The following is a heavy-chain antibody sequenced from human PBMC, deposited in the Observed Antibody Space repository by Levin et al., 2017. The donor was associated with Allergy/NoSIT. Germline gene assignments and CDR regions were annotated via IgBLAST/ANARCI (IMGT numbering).Heavy chain of an antibody. D-gene: IGHD3-3*01. CDR2: IKPDGSET. CDR3: VRDDRGGLQFLEWSPQTPSFDS. V-gene: IGHV3-7*03. Sequence: GGSLRLSCAASGFAFSRFWLSWVRQAPGKGLEWVANIKPDGSETYYVDSVKGRFTISRDNAKNSLYLQMSGLRAEDTAFYYCVRDDRGGLQFLEWSPQTPSFDSWGQGTLVTVSS. CDR1: GFAFSRFW. J-gene: IGHJ4*02.